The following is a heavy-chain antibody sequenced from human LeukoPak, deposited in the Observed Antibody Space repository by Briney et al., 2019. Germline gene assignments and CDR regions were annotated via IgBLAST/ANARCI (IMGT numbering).Heavy chain of an antibody. CDR3: ARGPSGYHNT. Sequence: GGSLRLSCAASGFTFSSYSISWVRQAPGKGLEWVSSISRSSSYINYADSVKGRFTISRDNSKNTLYLQMNSLRAEDTAVYYCARGPSGYHNTGGQGTLVTVSS. J-gene: IGHJ4*02. V-gene: IGHV3-21*01. D-gene: IGHD5-12*01. CDR2: ISRSSSYI. CDR1: GFTFSSYS.